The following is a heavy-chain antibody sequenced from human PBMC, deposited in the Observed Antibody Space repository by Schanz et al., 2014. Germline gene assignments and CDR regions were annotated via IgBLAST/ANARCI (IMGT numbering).Heavy chain of an antibody. CDR1: GFTFSNYW. CDR2: IGTSGGT. V-gene: IGHV3-23*04. CDR3: ARPPHDSSGYYPFDY. Sequence: EVQLVESGGGLVQPGGSLRLSCVASGFTFSNYWMTWVRQAPGKGLEWVSTIGTSGGTNYAESVKGRFTISRDNSKNTLYLQMNSLRAEDTAVYYCARPPHDSSGYYPFDYWGQGTLVTVSS. J-gene: IGHJ4*02. D-gene: IGHD3-22*01.